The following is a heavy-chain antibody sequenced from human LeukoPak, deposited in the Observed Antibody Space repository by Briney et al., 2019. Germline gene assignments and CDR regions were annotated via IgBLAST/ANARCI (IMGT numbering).Heavy chain of an antibody. CDR1: GFTFSSYS. CDR3: ARVESDVGPNDP. J-gene: IGHJ5*02. CDR2: ISSSSSYI. D-gene: IGHD2-15*01. Sequence: AGGSLRLSCAASGFTFSSYSMNWVRQAPGKGLEWVSSISSSSSYIYYADSVKGRFTISRDNAKNSLYLQMNSLRAEDTAVYYCARVESDVGPNDPWGQGTLVTVSS. V-gene: IGHV3-21*04.